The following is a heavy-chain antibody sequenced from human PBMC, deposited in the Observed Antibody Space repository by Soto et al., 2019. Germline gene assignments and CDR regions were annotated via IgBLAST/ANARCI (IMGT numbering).Heavy chain of an antibody. Sequence: ASVKVSCKASGGTFSSYTFNWVRQAPGQGLEWVGRIVPILGSINYAQNLQGRVTITADRSTNTVYLELSSLTFEDTAIYYWAPGLVRGVMTNGGYWGQGTQVTVSS. CDR2: IVPILGSI. CDR1: GGTFSSYT. J-gene: IGHJ4*02. CDR3: APGLVRGVMTNGGY. V-gene: IGHV1-69*08. D-gene: IGHD3-10*01.